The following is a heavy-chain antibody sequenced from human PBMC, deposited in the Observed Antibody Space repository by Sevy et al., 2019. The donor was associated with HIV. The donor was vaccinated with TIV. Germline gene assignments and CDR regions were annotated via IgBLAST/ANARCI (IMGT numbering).Heavy chain of an antibody. CDR3: ARGKGGIFGVVVGQFDS. CDR2: IKTDNGNT. V-gene: IGHV1-3*04. J-gene: IGHJ4*02. CDR1: GYSFTNYA. Sequence: ASVKVSCKASGYSFTNYAIHWVRQAPGQGLEWMGWIKTDNGNTKYSQRFQGRVTITRDTSATTAYMEMSSLRYDDTALCFCARGKGGIFGVVVGQFDSWGQGTLVTVSS. D-gene: IGHD3-3*01.